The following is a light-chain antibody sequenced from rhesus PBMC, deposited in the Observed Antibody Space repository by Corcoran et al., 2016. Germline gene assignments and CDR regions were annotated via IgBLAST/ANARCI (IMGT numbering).Light chain of an antibody. Sequence: DIQMTQSPSSLSASVGDTVTITCRASQGISNHLAWYQQKPVKVPKALIYSVSSLESGVPSRFSGSRSGTDVTLTISSLQPEDFATYYCQQGYSTPFTFGPGTKLDIK. V-gene: IGKV1S15*01. CDR3: QQGYSTPFT. CDR2: SVS. CDR1: QGISNH. J-gene: IGKJ3*01.